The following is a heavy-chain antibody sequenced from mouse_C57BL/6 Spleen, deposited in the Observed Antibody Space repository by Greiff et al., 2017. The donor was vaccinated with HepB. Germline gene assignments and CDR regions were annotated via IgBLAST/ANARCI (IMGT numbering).Heavy chain of an antibody. D-gene: IGHD1-1*01. Sequence: VQRVESGPGLVAPSQSLSITCTVSGFSLTSYGVDWVRQSPGKGLEWLGVIWGVGSTNYNSALKSRPSISKDNSKSQVFLKMNSLQTDDTAMYYCASGTTGGMDYWGQGTSVTVSS. CDR2: IWGVGST. V-gene: IGHV2-6*01. J-gene: IGHJ4*01. CDR1: GFSLTSYG. CDR3: ASGTTGGMDY.